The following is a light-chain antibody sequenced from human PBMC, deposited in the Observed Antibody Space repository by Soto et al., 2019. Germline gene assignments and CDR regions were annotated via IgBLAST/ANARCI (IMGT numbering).Light chain of an antibody. CDR2: ANS. V-gene: IGLV3-21*02. CDR3: QLWDSSSDQYV. J-gene: IGLJ1*01. CDR1: NIGTKG. Sequence: SYALTQPPSVSVSPGQTARISCGGNNIGTKGVHWYQQRPGQAPVLVVYANSDRPSGIPERFSGSNSGDTATLTISRVGAGDEADYYCQLWDSSSDQYVFGTGTKVTAL.